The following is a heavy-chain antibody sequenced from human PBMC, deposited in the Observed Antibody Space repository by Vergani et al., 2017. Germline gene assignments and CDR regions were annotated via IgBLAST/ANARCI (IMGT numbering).Heavy chain of an antibody. J-gene: IGHJ5*02. V-gene: IGHV4-38-2*01. D-gene: IGHD6-13*01. CDR2: IYHSGST. CDR3: ARRLGIAAFWFDP. Sequence: QVQLQESGPGLVKPSETLSLTCAVSGYSISRGYYWGWIRQPPGKGLEWIGSIYHSGSTYYNPSLKSRVTLSVDTSKNQFSLKLSSVTAADTAVYYCARRLGIAAFWFDPWGQGTLVTVSS. CDR1: GYSISRGYY.